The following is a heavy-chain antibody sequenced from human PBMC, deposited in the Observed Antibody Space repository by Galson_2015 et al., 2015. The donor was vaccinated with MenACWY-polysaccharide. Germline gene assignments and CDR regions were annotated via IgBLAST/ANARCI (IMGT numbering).Heavy chain of an antibody. D-gene: IGHD6-6*01. V-gene: IGHV3-21*01. Sequence: SLRLSCAASGFTFSSYGMHWVRQAPGKGLEWVSSISSSSSYIYYADSVKGRFTISRDNAKNSLYLQMNSLRAEDTAVYYCARVAVMIGSSSNLPYYYYYYMDVWGKGTTVTVSS. CDR1: GFTFSSYG. CDR2: ISSSSSYI. J-gene: IGHJ6*03. CDR3: ARVAVMIGSSSNLPYYYYYYMDV.